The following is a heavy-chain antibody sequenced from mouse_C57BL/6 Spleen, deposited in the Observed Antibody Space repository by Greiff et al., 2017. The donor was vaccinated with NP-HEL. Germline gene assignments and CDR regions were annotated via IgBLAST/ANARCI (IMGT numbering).Heavy chain of an antibody. J-gene: IGHJ1*03. CDR3: ARGCYDGSNYGGYFDV. CDR1: GYAFSSSW. D-gene: IGHD1-1*01. Sequence: QVQLQQSGPELVKPGASVKISCKASGYAFSSSWMNWVKQRPGKGLEWIGRIYPGDGDTNYNGKFKGKATLTADKSSSTAYMQLSSLTSEDSAVYFCARGCYDGSNYGGYFDVWGTGTTVTVSS. CDR2: IYPGDGDT. V-gene: IGHV1-82*01.